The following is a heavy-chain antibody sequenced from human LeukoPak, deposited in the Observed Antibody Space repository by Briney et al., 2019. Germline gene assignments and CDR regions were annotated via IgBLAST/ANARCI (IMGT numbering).Heavy chain of an antibody. CDR1: GFTFDDYE. J-gene: IGHJ4*02. D-gene: IGHD3-22*01. CDR3: ARGSFYYYDSSGYSTVYYFDY. V-gene: IGHV3-20*04. CDR2: INWNGGST. Sequence: PGGSLRLSCAASGFTFDDYEMSWVRQAPGKGLEWVSGINWNGGSTGYADSVKGRFTISRDNSKNTLYLQMNSLRAEDSAVYYCARGSFYYYDSSGYSTVYYFDYWGQGTLVTLSS.